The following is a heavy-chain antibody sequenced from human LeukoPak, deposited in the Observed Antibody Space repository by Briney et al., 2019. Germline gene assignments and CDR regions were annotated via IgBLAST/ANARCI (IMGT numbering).Heavy chain of an antibody. D-gene: IGHD3-22*01. V-gene: IGHV3-30*04. J-gene: IGHJ4*02. CDR2: IAYDGGKE. CDR1: GFTFSTYA. Sequence: PGGSLRLSCAASGFTFSTYALHWVRQAPGKGLEWVAAIAYDGGKEYYPDSVKGRFTISRDNSKNTLYLQMNSLRAEDTAVYYCARIGYYYDSSGYYPGTSDYFDYWGQGTLVTVSS. CDR3: ARIGYYYDSSGYYPGTSDYFDY.